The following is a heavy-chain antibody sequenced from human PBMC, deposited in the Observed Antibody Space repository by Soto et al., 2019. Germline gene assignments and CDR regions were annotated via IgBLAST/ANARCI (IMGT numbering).Heavy chain of an antibody. D-gene: IGHD1-26*01. CDR3: ARAVGGATHQYYFDY. CDR2: IYHSGST. V-gene: IGHV4-4*02. J-gene: IGHJ4*02. Sequence: QVQLQESGPGLVKPSGTLSLTCAVSGGSISSSNWWSWVRQPPGKGLEWIGEIYHSGSTNYNPSLQSRVPISVDKSKNQFSLKLSSVTAADTAVYYCARAVGGATHQYYFDYWGQGTLVTVSS. CDR1: GGSISSSNW.